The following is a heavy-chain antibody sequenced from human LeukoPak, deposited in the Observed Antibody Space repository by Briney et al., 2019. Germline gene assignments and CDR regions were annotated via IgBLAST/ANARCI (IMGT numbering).Heavy chain of an antibody. Sequence: SVQFSCQASGVTFSSYAISWVRQAPGQGLEWMGGIIPIFGTANYAQQLQGRGTITADESTSTAYMELSSLRSEDTAVYYCARGEKIVEFDYWGQGTLVTVSS. J-gene: IGHJ4*02. CDR1: GVTFSSYA. CDR3: ARGEKIVEFDY. D-gene: IGHD2/OR15-2a*01. V-gene: IGHV1-69*13. CDR2: IIPIFGTA.